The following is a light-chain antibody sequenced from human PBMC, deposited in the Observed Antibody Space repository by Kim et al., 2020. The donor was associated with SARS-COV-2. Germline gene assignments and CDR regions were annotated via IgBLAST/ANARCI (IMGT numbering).Light chain of an antibody. Sequence: SASVGDRVTITCRASQGISSWLAWYQQKPGKAPKLLIYKASSLESGVPSRFSSSGSGTEFTLTISSLQPDDFATYYCQQYNSYSYTFGQGTKLEI. CDR3: QQYNSYSYT. CDR2: KAS. CDR1: QGISSW. J-gene: IGKJ2*01. V-gene: IGKV1-5*03.